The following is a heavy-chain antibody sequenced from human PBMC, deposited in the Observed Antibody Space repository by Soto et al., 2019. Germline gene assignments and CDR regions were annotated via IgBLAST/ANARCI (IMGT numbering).Heavy chain of an antibody. D-gene: IGHD3-3*01. CDR3: ARAGTRRGEYDFWSCHGLYSFDY. CDR2: ISAYNGNT. J-gene: IGHJ4*01. V-gene: IGHV1-18*04. Sequence: SVRVSCKASGYTFTSYGISWVRQAPGQGLEWMGWISAYNGNTNYAQKLQGRVTMTTDTSTSTAYMELRSLRSDDTAVYYCARAGTRRGEYDFWSCHGLYSFDYWGQ. CDR1: GYTFTSYG.